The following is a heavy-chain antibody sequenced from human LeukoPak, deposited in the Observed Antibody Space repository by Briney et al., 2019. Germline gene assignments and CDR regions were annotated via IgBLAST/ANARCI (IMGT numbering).Heavy chain of an antibody. CDR3: AKSTGYSTTGRDFDS. V-gene: IGHV3-23*01. J-gene: IGHJ4*02. Sequence: GGSLRLSCAASGFTFSSYAMSWVRQAPEKGLEWVSDISGGGATTFYADSVKGRFTISRDNSKSTLYLQLSSLRAEDTAVYYCAKSTGYSTTGRDFDSWGRGTLVTVSS. D-gene: IGHD6-13*01. CDR2: ISGGGATT. CDR1: GFTFSSYA.